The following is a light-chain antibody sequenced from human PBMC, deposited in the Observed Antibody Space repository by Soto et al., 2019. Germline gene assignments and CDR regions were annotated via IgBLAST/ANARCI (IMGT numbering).Light chain of an antibody. CDR2: GAS. CDR3: QQDAHWPQVT. Sequence: EIVMTQSPATLSVSPGERATLSCRASQTVGTYLAWYQHRPGQAPRLLISGASARATGTPARFSGSGTGTEFTLTINSLQSEDFVVYYCQQDAHWPQVTCGQGTKLEI. CDR1: QTVGTY. V-gene: IGKV3-15*01. J-gene: IGKJ1*01.